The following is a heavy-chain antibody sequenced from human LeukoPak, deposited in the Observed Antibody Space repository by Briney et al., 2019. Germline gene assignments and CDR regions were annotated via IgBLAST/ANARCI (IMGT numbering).Heavy chain of an antibody. CDR2: IYYSGST. V-gene: IGHV4-39*01. Sequence: SETLSLTCTVSGGSISSSSYYWGWIRQPPGKGLEWIGSIYYSGSTYYNPSLKSRVTISVDTSKNQFSLKLSSVTAADTAVYYCARRQVTARYDYWGQGTLVTVSS. D-gene: IGHD2-21*02. CDR1: GGSISSSSYY. CDR3: ARRQVTARYDY. J-gene: IGHJ4*02.